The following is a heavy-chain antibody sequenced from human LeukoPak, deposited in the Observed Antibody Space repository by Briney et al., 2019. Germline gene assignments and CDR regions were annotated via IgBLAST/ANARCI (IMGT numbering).Heavy chain of an antibody. V-gene: IGHV1-2*02. Sequence: ASVKVSCKASGYIFTDYYMHWVRQAPGQGLEWLGWINPNSGGTNYAQKFQGRVTMTRDTSISTAYMELSRLRSDDTAVYYCARVLNFLPELYFDYWGQGTLVTVSS. D-gene: IGHD2-8*01. CDR2: INPNSGGT. CDR3: ARVLNFLPELYFDY. CDR1: GYIFTDYY. J-gene: IGHJ4*02.